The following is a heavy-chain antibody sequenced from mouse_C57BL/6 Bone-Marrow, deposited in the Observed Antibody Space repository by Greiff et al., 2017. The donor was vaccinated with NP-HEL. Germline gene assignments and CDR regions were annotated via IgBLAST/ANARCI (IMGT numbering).Heavy chain of an antibody. J-gene: IGHJ1*03. D-gene: IGHD2-4*01. Sequence: VHVKQSGAELVRPGASVKLSCTASGFNIKDDYMHWVKQRPEQGLEWIGWIDPENGDTEYASKFQGKATITADTSSNTAYLQLSSLTSEDTAVYYCTPYYDYGPTGVWGTGTTVTVSS. V-gene: IGHV14-4*01. CDR3: TPYYDYGPTGV. CDR1: GFNIKDDY. CDR2: IDPENGDT.